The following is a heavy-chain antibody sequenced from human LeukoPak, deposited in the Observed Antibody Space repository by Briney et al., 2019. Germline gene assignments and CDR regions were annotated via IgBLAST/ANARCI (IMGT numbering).Heavy chain of an antibody. V-gene: IGHV3-23*01. J-gene: IGHJ4*02. D-gene: IGHD6-13*01. CDR3: AKEPPGIAAARWVFDY. CDR2: ISGSGGST. CDR1: GVTLSSYA. Sequence: PGGSLRLSCAASGVTLSSYAMSWVRQAPGKGLEWVPAISGSGGSTYYADSVKGRFTISRDNSKNTLYLQMNSLRAEDTAVYYCAKEPPGIAAARWVFDYWGQGTLVTVSS.